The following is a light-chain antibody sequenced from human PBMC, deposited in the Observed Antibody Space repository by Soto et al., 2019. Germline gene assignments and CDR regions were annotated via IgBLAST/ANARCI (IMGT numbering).Light chain of an antibody. J-gene: IGLJ3*02. CDR2: KND. CDR1: SSNIARNT. CDR3: AAWDDSLKGVV. V-gene: IGLV1-44*01. Sequence: QLVLTQPPSASGSPGQRVTISCSGSSSNIARNTVDWYQQLPGSAPKLLIYKNDQRPSGVPDRISASKSYNSASLAISGLQSADEATYFCAAWDDSLKGVVFGGGTKLTVL.